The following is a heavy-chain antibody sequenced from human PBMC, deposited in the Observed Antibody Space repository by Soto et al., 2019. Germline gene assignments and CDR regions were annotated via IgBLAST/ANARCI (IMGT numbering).Heavy chain of an antibody. J-gene: IGHJ5*02. D-gene: IGHD2-2*01. CDR1: GYTFTSYA. V-gene: IGHV1-3*01. CDR2: INAGNGNT. CDR3: ARGYCSSTSCYPDWFDP. Sequence: ASVKVSCKASGYTFTSYAMHWVRQAPGQRLEWMGWINAGNGNTKYSQKFQGRVTITRDKSASTAYMELSSLRSEDTAVYYCARGYCSSTSCYPDWFDPWGQGTLVTVSS.